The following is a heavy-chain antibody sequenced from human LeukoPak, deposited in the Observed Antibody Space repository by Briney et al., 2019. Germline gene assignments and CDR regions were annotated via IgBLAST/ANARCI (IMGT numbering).Heavy chain of an antibody. V-gene: IGHV4-39*01. Sequence: PSETLSLTCTVSGSSISSSSYYWGWIRQPPGKGLEWIGSIYYSGITYYNPSLKSRVTISVDTSKNQFSLKLNSVTAADTAVYYCARQRGYHYDSTTNRFSDLWGQGTRVTVSS. CDR2: IYYSGIT. CDR3: ARQRGYHYDSTTNRFSDL. J-gene: IGHJ5*02. CDR1: GSSISSSSYY. D-gene: IGHD3-22*01.